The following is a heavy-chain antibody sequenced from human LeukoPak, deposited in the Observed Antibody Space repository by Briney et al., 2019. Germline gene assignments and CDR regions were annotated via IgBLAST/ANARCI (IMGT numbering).Heavy chain of an antibody. D-gene: IGHD2-21*02. J-gene: IGHJ3*02. CDR2: ISSSSSYI. CDR1: GFTFSSYS. CDR3: ASDTVVVTAIHTFDI. V-gene: IGHV3-21*01. Sequence: GGSLRLSCEASGFTFSSYSMNWVRQAPGKGLEWVSFISSSSSYIHYADSVKGRFTISRDNAKSSLSLQMNSLRAEDTAVYYCASDTVVVTAIHTFDIWGQGTMVTVSS.